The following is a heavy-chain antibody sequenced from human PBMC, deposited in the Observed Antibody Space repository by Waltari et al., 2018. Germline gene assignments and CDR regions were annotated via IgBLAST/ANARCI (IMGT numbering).Heavy chain of an antibody. V-gene: IGHV3-15*01. CDR3: AMSSKVGTYDY. Sequence: EVQLVESGGGLVEPGGSLRVSCAASGFTFSNFWRSWVRQAPGKDRRWVGHIQSTPAGGKAGYAASVKGKFTISRDDSKNTLYLQMDSLRIEDTAIYYCAMSSKVGTYDYWGQGTLVTVSS. J-gene: IGHJ4*02. D-gene: IGHD5-12*01. CDR2: IQSTPAGGKA. CDR1: GFTFSNFW.